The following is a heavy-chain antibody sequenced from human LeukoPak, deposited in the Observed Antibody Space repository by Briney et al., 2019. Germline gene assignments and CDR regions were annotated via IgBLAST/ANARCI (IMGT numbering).Heavy chain of an antibody. CDR3: ARVYSGYDLPGSLANYYFDY. CDR1: GGSISSYY. V-gene: IGHV4-4*07. CDR2: FYSGGGT. D-gene: IGHD5-12*01. J-gene: IGHJ4*02. Sequence: SETLSLTCTVSGGSISSYYWSWIRQPAGKGLEWIGRFYSGGGTDYNPSLKSRVTMSVDTSKNQFSLKLSSVTAADTAVYYCARVYSGYDLPGSLANYYFDYWGQGTPVTVSS.